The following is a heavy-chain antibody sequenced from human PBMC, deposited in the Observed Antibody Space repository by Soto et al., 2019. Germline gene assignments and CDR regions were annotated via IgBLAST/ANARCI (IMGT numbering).Heavy chain of an antibody. J-gene: IGHJ6*02. D-gene: IGHD2-21*02. CDR1: GGSFSGFY. V-gene: IGHV4-34*01. CDR3: ARADRTLVTSYSLDV. Sequence: SETLSLTCAVYGGSFSGFYWTWIRQPPGKGLEWIGEINHSGTINFNPSLKSRLTISLDTSKKHFSLKLSSVTDADTAAYYCARADRTLVTSYSLDVWGQGTTVTVSS. CDR2: INHSGTI.